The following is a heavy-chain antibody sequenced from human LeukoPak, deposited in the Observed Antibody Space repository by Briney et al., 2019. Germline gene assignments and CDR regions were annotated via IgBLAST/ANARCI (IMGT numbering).Heavy chain of an antibody. J-gene: IGHJ3*02. D-gene: IGHD3-3*01. CDR3: ARVPIFGVATDAFDI. Sequence: ASVKVSCKGSGYTFTSYYMHWARQATGQGLEWMGIINPSGGSTSYAQKFQGRVTKTRDTSTSTVYMELSSLRSEDTAVYYCARVPIFGVATDAFDIWGQGTMVTVSS. V-gene: IGHV1-46*03. CDR2: INPSGGST. CDR1: GYTFTSYY.